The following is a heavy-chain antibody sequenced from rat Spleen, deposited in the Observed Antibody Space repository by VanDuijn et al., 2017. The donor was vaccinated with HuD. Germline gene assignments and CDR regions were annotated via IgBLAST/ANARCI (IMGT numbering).Heavy chain of an antibody. J-gene: IGHJ2*01. CDR1: RFTFNNYG. Sequence: EVQLVESGGGLVQPGRSLKLSCAASRFTFNNYGMAWVRQAPTKGLEWVATFSYDGITTYYRDSVRGRFTISRDNAKSTLYLQMNSLRSEDTATYYCTRSPYSSYVPHYFDYWGQGVMVTVSS. CDR3: TRSPYSSYVPHYFDY. CDR2: FSYDGITT. V-gene: IGHV5-29*01. D-gene: IGHD1-8*01.